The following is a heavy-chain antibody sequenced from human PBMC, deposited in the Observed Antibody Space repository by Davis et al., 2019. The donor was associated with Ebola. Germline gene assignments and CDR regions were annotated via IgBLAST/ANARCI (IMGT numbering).Heavy chain of an antibody. J-gene: IGHJ5*02. D-gene: IGHD5-18*01. CDR1: GFSFSDSG. Sequence: GESLKISCAASGFSFSDSGIHWVRQAPGKGLEWVAVISYDGSDKYYADSVKGRFTISRDNAKNSLYLQMNSLRAEDTAVYYCATDLYNYGWNWFDPWGQGTLVTVSS. CDR2: ISYDGSDK. V-gene: IGHV3-30*04. CDR3: ATDLYNYGWNWFDP.